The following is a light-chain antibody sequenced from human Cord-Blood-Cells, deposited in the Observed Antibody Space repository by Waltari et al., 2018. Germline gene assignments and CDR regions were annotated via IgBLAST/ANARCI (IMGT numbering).Light chain of an antibody. CDR1: SSDVGGYNY. CDR3: CSYAGSYSYV. Sequence: QSALTQPRSVSGSPGKSVTISCTGTSSDVGGYNYVPWYQQPPGKAPRLMIYDVSKRPSGVPDRFSGSKSGNTASLTISGLQAEDEADYYCCSYAGSYSYVFGTGTKVTVL. J-gene: IGLJ1*01. V-gene: IGLV2-11*01. CDR2: DVS.